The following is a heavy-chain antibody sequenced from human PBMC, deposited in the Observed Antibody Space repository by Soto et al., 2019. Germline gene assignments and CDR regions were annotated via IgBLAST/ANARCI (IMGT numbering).Heavy chain of an antibody. CDR1: GFSISRSA. CDR2: IAYDGSNK. D-gene: IGHD3-16*01. CDR3: ARDLQAGADYVNWFAH. V-gene: IGHV3-30-3*01. J-gene: IGHJ5*02. Sequence: QVQLVESGGGVVQPGGSLRLSCAASGFSISRSAMHWVRQAPGKGLEWVAVIAYDGSNKWYGDCAKGRFTTSRDNSKNTLYLQMNSLGGEDTAVYYCARDLQAGADYVNWFAHWGQGTLVTVSS.